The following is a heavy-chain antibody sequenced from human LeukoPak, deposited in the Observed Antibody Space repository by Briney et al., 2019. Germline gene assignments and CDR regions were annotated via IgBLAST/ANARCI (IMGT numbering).Heavy chain of an antibody. CDR1: GFTFSSYA. J-gene: IGHJ4*02. Sequence: GGSLRLSCAASGFTFSSYAMSWVRQAPGKGLEWVSVIYSGGSTYYADSVKGRFTISRDNSKNTLYLQMNSLRAEDTAVYYCARDLNYYDSSGYTFGDYWGQGTLVTVSS. CDR3: ARDLNYYDSSGYTFGDY. D-gene: IGHD3-22*01. V-gene: IGHV3-66*02. CDR2: IYSGGST.